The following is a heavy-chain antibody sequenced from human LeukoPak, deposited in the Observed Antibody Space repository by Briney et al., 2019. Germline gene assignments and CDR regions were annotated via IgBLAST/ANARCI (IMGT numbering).Heavy chain of an antibody. J-gene: IGHJ5*02. Sequence: PSETLSLTCAVYGGSFSGYYWSWIRQPPGKGLEWIGEINHSGSTNYNPSLKSRVTISVDTSKNQFSLKLSSVTAADTAVYYCARGERAKSRITIFGVVITRGWFDPWGQGTLVTVSS. D-gene: IGHD3-3*01. CDR2: INHSGST. CDR1: GGSFSGYY. V-gene: IGHV4-34*01. CDR3: ARGERAKSRITIFGVVITRGWFDP.